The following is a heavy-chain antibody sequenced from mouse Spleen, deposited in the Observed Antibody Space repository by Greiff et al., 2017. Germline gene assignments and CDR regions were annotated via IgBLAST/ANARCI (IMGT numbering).Heavy chain of an antibody. V-gene: IGHV5-17*01. CDR2: ISSGSSTI. CDR1: GFTFSDYG. J-gene: IGHJ4*01. Sequence: DVKLVESGGGLVKPGGSLKLYCAASGFTFSDYGMHWVRQAPEKGLEWVAFISSGSSTIYYADTVKGRFTISRDNAKNTLFLQMTSLRSEDTAMYYCARRYYGSSLYYYAMDYWGQGTSVTVSS. D-gene: IGHD1-1*01. CDR3: ARRYYGSSLYYYAMDY.